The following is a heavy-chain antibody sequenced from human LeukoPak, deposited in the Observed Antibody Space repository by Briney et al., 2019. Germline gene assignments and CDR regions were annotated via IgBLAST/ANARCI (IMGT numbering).Heavy chain of an antibody. CDR3: AKSHRGVAVVNFDY. V-gene: IGHV3-23*01. J-gene: IGHJ4*02. D-gene: IGHD3-22*01. CDR2: ISGSGGGT. CDR1: GFTFSGYA. Sequence: GGSLRLSCAASGFTFSGYAMNWVRQAPGKGLEWISSISGSGGGTYYADSVKGRFTISRDNSKNTLYLQMNSLRAEDTAVYYCAKSHRGVAVVNFDYWGQGTLDTVSS.